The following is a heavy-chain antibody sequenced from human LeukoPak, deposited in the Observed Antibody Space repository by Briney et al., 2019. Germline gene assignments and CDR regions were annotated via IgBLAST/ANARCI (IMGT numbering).Heavy chain of an antibody. CDR2: IFYSGST. Sequence: LXXXXXXGSIXXXXWSXXXQXXGXGXEWIGFIFYSGSTNYNPALKSRVTISVDTSKNQFSLKLSSVTAADTAVYYCARRAMTTYAFDIWGQGTMVTVSS. CDR3: ARRAMTTYAFDI. V-gene: IGHV4-59*01. CDR1: XGSIXXXX. D-gene: IGHD4-17*01. J-gene: IGHJ3*02.